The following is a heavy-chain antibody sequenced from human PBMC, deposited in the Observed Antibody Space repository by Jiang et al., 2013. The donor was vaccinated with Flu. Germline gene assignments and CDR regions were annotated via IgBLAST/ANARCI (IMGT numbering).Heavy chain of an antibody. Sequence: VQLLESGADVKKPGASVKVSCKASGYSFTAYYIHWVRQTPGQGLEWMGRLNPNSGDTNYAQKFQGRVAMTRDTSISTGYMELRRPTSDDTAVYYCARAHYYDSTAYYYDFWGQGTLVTVS. J-gene: IGHJ4*02. V-gene: IGHV1-2*06. CDR3: ARAHYYDSTAYYYDF. CDR2: LNPNSGDT. CDR1: GYSFTAYY. D-gene: IGHD3-22*01.